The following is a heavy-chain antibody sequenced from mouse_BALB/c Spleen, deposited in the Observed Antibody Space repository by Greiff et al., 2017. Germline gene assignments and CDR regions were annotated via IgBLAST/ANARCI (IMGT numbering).Heavy chain of an antibody. CDR1: GYTFTSYW. V-gene: IGHV1-7*01. D-gene: IGHD2-1*01. CDR2: INPSTGYT. Sequence: VQLQESGAELAKPGASVKMSCKASGYTFTSYWMHWVKQKPGQGLEWIGYINPSTGYTEYNQKFKDKATLTADKSSSTAYMQLSSLTSEDSAVYYCARGNPFSYYFDYWGQGTTLTVSS. CDR3: ARGNPFSYYFDY. J-gene: IGHJ2*01.